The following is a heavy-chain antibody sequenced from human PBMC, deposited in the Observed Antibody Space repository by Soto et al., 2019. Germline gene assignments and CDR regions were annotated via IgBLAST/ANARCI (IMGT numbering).Heavy chain of an antibody. V-gene: IGHV3-11*06. D-gene: IGHD3-9*01. J-gene: IGHJ5*02. CDR3: ARDHYDILTGSGWFDP. CDR1: GFNFSDYY. CDR2: ISSSSTYT. Sequence: SGGALRLSCAASGFNFSDYYMSWLRQAPGKGPEWLSYISSSSTYTNYADSVQGRFTISRDNAKNSLYLQMNDLRAGDTAVYYCARDHYDILTGSGWFDPWGQGTLVTVSS.